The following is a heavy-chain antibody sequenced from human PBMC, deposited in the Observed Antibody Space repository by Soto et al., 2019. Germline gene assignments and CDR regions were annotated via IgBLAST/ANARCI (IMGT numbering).Heavy chain of an antibody. CDR3: ASPHWVRGVANYFDY. CDR2: ISYDGSNE. Sequence: QVQLVESGGGVVQPGRSLRLSCVASGFTFSSHSLHWVRQAPGKGLEWVAVISYDGSNELYADSVKGRFTISRDNSKSTLYLQTNSLRAEDMAVYYCASPHWVRGVANYFDYWGQGTLVTVSS. V-gene: IGHV3-30-3*01. CDR1: GFTFSSHS. D-gene: IGHD3-10*01. J-gene: IGHJ4*02.